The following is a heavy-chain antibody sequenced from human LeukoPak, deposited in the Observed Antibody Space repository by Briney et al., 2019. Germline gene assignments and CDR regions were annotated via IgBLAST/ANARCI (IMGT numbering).Heavy chain of an antibody. CDR2: IYYSGST. J-gene: IGHJ4*02. Sequence: SETLSLTCTVSGGSISSSTYYWGWIRQPPGKGLEWIGSIYYSGSTYYNPYLKSRVTISVDTSKNQFSLKLSSVTAADTAVYYCARGGSVRTFDYWGQGTLVTVSS. D-gene: IGHD6-25*01. CDR1: GGSISSSTYY. CDR3: ARGGSVRTFDY. V-gene: IGHV4-39*07.